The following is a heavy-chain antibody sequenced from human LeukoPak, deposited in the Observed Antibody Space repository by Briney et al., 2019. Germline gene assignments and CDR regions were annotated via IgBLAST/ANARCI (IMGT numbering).Heavy chain of an antibody. CDR3: ARGGGYSGYEDFDY. J-gene: IGHJ4*02. V-gene: IGHV4-39*07. Sequence: SETLSLTCTVSGGSISSSSYYWGWIRQPPGKGLEWIGSIYYSGSTYYNPSLKSRVTISVDTSKNQFSLRLSSVTAADTAVYYCARGGGYSGYEDFDYWGQGTLVTVSS. CDR2: IYYSGST. D-gene: IGHD5-12*01. CDR1: GGSISSSSYY.